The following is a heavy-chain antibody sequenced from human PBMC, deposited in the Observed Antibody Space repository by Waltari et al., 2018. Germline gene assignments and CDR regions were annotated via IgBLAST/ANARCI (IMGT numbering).Heavy chain of an antibody. D-gene: IGHD3-22*01. V-gene: IGHV3-21*01. J-gene: IGHJ4*02. Sequence: EVQLVESGGGVVKPGGSLRLSCAASGISVRSYRMTWVRQAPGKGLEWFSSISSSSSYIYYADSVKGRFTISRDNAKNSLYLQMNSLRAEDTAVYYCARDYYDSSGYSNYWGQGTLVTVSS. CDR1: GISVRSYR. CDR3: ARDYYDSSGYSNY. CDR2: ISSSSSYI.